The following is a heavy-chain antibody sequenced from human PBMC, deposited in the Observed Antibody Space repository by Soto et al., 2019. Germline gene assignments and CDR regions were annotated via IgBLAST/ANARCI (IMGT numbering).Heavy chain of an antibody. J-gene: IGHJ6*02. Sequence: EVQLLESGGGLVQPGGSLRLSCAASGFTFSSYAMKWVRQAPGKGLEWVSLIGESGTPTYYADSVKGRLTISRDNSGHTLFLEMYSLRAEDTAVYYCASYIPGVRYYGMDVWGQGTTVTGSS. CDR3: ASYIPGVRYYGMDV. V-gene: IGHV3-23*01. D-gene: IGHD2-2*01. CDR1: GFTFSSYA. CDR2: IGESGTPT.